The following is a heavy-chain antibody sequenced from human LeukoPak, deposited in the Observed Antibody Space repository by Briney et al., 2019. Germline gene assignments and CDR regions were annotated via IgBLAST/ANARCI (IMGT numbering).Heavy chain of an antibody. V-gene: IGHV4-39*01. J-gene: IGHJ4*02. CDR2: IYYSGST. CDR3: ARSVAGGTFDY. CDR1: GGSISSSSYY. D-gene: IGHD6-19*01. Sequence: SETLSLTCTVSGGSISSSSYYWGWIRQAPGKGLEWIGSIYYSGSTYYNPSLKSRVTISVDTSKNQFSLKLSSVTAADTAVYYCARSVAGGTFDYWGQGTLFTVSS.